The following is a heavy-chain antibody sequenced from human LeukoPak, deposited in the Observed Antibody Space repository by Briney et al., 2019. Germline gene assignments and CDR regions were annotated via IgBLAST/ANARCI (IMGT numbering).Heavy chain of an antibody. CDR3: AKGYSSSRYGIFDY. V-gene: IGHV3-23*01. CDR2: VSDNYST. Sequence: GGSLRLSCAASGFTFNNYAMSWVRQAPGRGLEWVSCVSDNYSTYYAASVKGRVTISRDTSKNNLSLQLSSLRPEDTAVYYSAKGYSSSRYGIFDYWGEGTLVTVSS. J-gene: IGHJ4*02. D-gene: IGHD6-13*01. CDR1: GFTFNNYA.